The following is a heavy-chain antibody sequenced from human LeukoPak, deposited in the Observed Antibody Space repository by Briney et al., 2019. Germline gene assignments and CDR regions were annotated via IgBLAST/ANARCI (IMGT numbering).Heavy chain of an antibody. CDR1: GFTFSSYA. J-gene: IGHJ6*02. V-gene: IGHV3-23*01. CDR2: ISGSGGST. CDR3: ARVPYYYYGMDV. Sequence: GGSLRLSCAASGFTFSSYAMSWVRQAPGKGLEWVSAISGSGGSTYYADSVKGRFTISRDNSKNTLYLQMNSLRAEDTAVYYCARVPYYYYGMDVWGQGTTVTVSS.